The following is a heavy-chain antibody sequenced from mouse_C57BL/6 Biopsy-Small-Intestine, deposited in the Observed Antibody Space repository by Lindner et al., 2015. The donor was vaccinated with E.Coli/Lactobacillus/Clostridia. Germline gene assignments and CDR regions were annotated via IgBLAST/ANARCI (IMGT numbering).Heavy chain of an antibody. V-gene: IGHV1-81*01. J-gene: IGHJ3*01. CDR3: ASPQTSRATWFAY. CDR2: IYPRSSNT. CDR1: GYTFTSYG. Sequence: VQLQESGAELARPGASVKLSCKASGYTFTSYGINWVRQRTGQGLEWIGEIYPRSSNTYYNEKFKGKATLTTDKSSSTAYMQLSSLTSEDSAVYFCASPQTSRATWFAYWGQGTLVTVPA. D-gene: IGHD3-2*01.